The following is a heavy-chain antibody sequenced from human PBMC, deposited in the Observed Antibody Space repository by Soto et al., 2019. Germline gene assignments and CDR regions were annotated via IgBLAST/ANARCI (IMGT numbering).Heavy chain of an antibody. CDR3: ARNGGHCTGGVCYTNNWFDP. J-gene: IGHJ5*02. D-gene: IGHD2-8*02. V-gene: IGHV2-70*04. CDR2: IDWDDDK. Sequence: SGPTLVNPTQTLTLTCTFSGFSLSTGGMRGSWIRQPPGKALEWLARIDWDDDKFYSTSLKTRLTISKDTPKNQVVLTMTNMDPVDTGTYYCARNGGHCTGGVCYTNNWFDPWGQGTLVTVSS. CDR1: GFSLSTGGMR.